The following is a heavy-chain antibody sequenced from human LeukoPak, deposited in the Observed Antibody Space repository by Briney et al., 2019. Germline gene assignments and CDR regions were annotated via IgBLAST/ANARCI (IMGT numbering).Heavy chain of an antibody. Sequence: GVSLRLSCAASGFTFSSYWMHWVRQAPGKGLVWVSRINLDGRSTSYPDSVKGRFTVSRDNAKNTLYLQMNSLRAEDTAVYYCVRDVWGDRDGFFEYWGQGALVTVSS. CDR2: INLDGRST. D-gene: IGHD5-24*01. J-gene: IGHJ4*02. CDR3: VRDVWGDRDGFFEY. V-gene: IGHV3-74*01. CDR1: GFTFSSYW.